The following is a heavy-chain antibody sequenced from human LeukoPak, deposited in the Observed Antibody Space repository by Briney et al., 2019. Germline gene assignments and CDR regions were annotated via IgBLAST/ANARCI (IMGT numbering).Heavy chain of an antibody. CDR2: INPNSGGT. V-gene: IGHV1-2*02. CDR1: GYTFTGYY. CDR3: ARDLSVVFGVVMAWFDP. D-gene: IGHD3-3*01. J-gene: IGHJ5*02. Sequence: ASVKVSCKASGYTFTGYYMHWVRQAPGQGLEWMGWINPNSGGTNYAQKFQGRVTMTRDTSISTAYMELSRLRSDDTVVYYCARDLSVVFGVVMAWFDPWGQGTLVTVSS.